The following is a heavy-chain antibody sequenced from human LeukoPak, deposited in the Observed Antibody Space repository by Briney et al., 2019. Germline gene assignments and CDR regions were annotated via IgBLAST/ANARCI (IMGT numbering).Heavy chain of an antibody. D-gene: IGHD4-17*01. J-gene: IGHJ5*02. CDR2: IYYSGGT. V-gene: IGHV4-39*07. CDR1: GGSISSSSYY. CDR3: ARETLTTSRWFDP. Sequence: PSETLSLTCTVSGGSISSSSYYWGWIRQPPGKGLEWIGNIYYSGGTYYNPSLKSRVTISVDTSKNQFSLKLSSVTAADTAVYYCARETLTTSRWFDPWGQGTLVTVSS.